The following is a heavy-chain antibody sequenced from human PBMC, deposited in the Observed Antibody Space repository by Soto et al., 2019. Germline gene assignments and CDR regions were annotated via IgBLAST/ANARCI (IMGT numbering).Heavy chain of an antibody. D-gene: IGHD2-15*01. CDR3: AHSILGYCSGGSCFGRDWFAP. J-gene: IGHJ5*02. Sequence: QITLKESGPTLVKPTQTLTLTCTFSGFSLSTSGVGVGWIRQPPGKALEWLALIYWDDDKRYSPSLKSRLTTTKDTSKNQVVLTMTNMDPVDTATYYCAHSILGYCSGGSCFGRDWFAPWGQGTLVTVSS. V-gene: IGHV2-5*02. CDR1: GFSLSTSGVG. CDR2: IYWDDDK.